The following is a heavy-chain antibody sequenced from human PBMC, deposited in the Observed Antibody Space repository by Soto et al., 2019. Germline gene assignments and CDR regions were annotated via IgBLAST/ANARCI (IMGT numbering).Heavy chain of an antibody. CDR2: ISNSGGTT. D-gene: IGHD1-1*01. J-gene: IGHJ4*02. V-gene: IGHV3-23*01. CDR3: ANSRRGLDVGY. CDR1: GFTFRTYA. Sequence: GGSLRLSCAASGFTFRTYAMHWVRQAPGKGLEWVSGISNSGGTTDNADFVKGRFTISRDNSKNTLFLQMNSLRVEDTAVYYCANSRRGLDVGYWGQGTLVTVSS.